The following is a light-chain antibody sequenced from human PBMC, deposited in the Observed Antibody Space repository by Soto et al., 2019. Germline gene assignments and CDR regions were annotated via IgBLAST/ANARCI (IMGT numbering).Light chain of an antibody. CDR3: QQYNVWPLT. Sequence: EIVMTLSPVTLSVSPGDRATLSCRASQSVNSNLAWYQQKPGQTPKLLIYVASTRATGIPARFSGSGSGTEFTLTISSLQSEDFAVYYCQQYNVWPLTFGGGTKVEFK. CDR1: QSVNSN. CDR2: VAS. V-gene: IGKV3-15*01. J-gene: IGKJ4*01.